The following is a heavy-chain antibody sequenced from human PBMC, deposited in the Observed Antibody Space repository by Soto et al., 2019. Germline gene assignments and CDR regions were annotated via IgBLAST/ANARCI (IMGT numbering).Heavy chain of an antibody. D-gene: IGHD4-17*01. Sequence: QVQLVQSGAEVKKPGASVKVSCKASGYTFTSYYMHWVRQAPGQGLEWMGISNPSGGSTRYAQKLQGRVTMTRSLSTGPIHMELSSLRSEAPAVYYCARGRSADYGWHYTMDVWGQGTTVTVSS. CDR1: GYTFTSYY. V-gene: IGHV1-46*04. J-gene: IGHJ6*02. CDR3: ARGRSADYGWHYTMDV. CDR2: SNPSGGST.